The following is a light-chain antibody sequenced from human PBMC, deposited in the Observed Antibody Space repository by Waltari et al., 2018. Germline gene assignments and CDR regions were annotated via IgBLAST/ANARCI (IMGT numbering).Light chain of an antibody. Sequence: QSALTQPPSASGSPGQSVTISCTGTSSDVGGYNYVSWYQQHPGKAPQLMIYEVTRRPSGVPDRFSGSKSGNTASLTVSGLHPEDEADYYCSSYAGSSNLVFGGGTKLTVL. CDR1: SSDVGGYNY. CDR3: SSYAGSSNLV. J-gene: IGLJ2*01. V-gene: IGLV2-8*01. CDR2: EVT.